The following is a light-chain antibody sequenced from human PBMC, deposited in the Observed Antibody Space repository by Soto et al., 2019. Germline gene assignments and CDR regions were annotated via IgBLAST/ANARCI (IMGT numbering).Light chain of an antibody. CDR1: SSDVGRYNY. Sequence: QSALTQPASVSGSAGQSVTISCTGSSSDVGRYNYVSWYQHHPGKAPKLMIYEVSNRPSGVSNRFSGSKSGNTASLTISGLQAEDEADYHCSSFASGSTLYVFGTGTKVTVL. CDR2: EVS. V-gene: IGLV2-14*01. CDR3: SSFASGSTLYV. J-gene: IGLJ1*01.